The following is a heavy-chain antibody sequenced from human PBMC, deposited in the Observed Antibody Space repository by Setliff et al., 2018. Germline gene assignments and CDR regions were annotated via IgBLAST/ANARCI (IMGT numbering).Heavy chain of an antibody. Sequence: SETLSLTCTVSGGAISNYYWSWIRQPPGKGLEWIGNINDSGSTYYNPSLKSRVSMTRISSITTAYLELSTLKSDDTAVYYCARERYFDNWGQGTLVTVSS. CDR1: GGAISNYY. CDR3: ARERYFDN. J-gene: IGHJ4*02. V-gene: IGHV4-59*01. CDR2: INDSGST.